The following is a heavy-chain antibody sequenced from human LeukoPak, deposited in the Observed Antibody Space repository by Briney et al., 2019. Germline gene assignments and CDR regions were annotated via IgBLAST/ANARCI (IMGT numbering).Heavy chain of an antibody. J-gene: IGHJ4*02. CDR2: IKSKTDGGTT. CDR1: VFTFSNAW. V-gene: IGHV3-15*01. Sequence: PGGSLRLSCAASVFTFSNAWMSWVRQAPGKGLEWVGRIKSKTDGGTTDYAAPVKGRFTISRDDSKNTLYLQMNSLKTEDTAVYYCTTVPPLYYDSSGFLFDYWGQGTLVTVSS. D-gene: IGHD3-22*01. CDR3: TTVPPLYYDSSGFLFDY.